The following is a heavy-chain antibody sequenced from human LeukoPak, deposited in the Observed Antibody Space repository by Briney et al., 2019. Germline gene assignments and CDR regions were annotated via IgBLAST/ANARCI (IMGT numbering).Heavy chain of an antibody. CDR1: GGTFSSYA. J-gene: IGHJ4*02. V-gene: IGHV1-69*05. Sequence: SVKVSCKASGGTFSSYAISWVRQAPGQGLEWMGRIIPIFGTANYAQKFQGRVTITTDESPSTVYMELSSLRSEDTAVYYCARGPFQQWLVHYWGQGTLVTVSS. CDR2: IIPIFGTA. CDR3: ARGPFQQWLVHY. D-gene: IGHD6-19*01.